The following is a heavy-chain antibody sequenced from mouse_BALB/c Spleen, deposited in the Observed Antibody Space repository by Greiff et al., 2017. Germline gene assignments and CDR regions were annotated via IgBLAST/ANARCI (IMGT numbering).Heavy chain of an antibody. V-gene: IGHV5-17*02. CDR2: ISSGSSTI. CDR3: ARSRGREFAY. J-gene: IGHJ3*01. Sequence: VKLVESGGGLVQPGGSRKLSCAASGFTFSSFGMHWVRQAPEKGLEWVAYISSGSSTIYYADTVKGRFTISRDNPKNTLFLQMTSLRSEDTAMYYCARSRGREFAYWGQGTLVTVSA. CDR1: GFTFSSFG.